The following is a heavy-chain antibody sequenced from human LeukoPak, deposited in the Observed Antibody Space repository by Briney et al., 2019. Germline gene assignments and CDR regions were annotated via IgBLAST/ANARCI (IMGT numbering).Heavy chain of an antibody. Sequence: SETLSLTCAVYGGSFSGYYWSWIRQPPGKGLEWIGEIDHSGSTNYNPSLKSRVTISVDTSKNQFSLKLSSVTAADTAVYYCARGAVVVPAARAAGFDPWGQGTLVTVSS. CDR1: GGSFSGYY. CDR3: ARGAVVVPAARAAGFDP. V-gene: IGHV4-34*01. J-gene: IGHJ5*02. D-gene: IGHD2-2*01. CDR2: IDHSGST.